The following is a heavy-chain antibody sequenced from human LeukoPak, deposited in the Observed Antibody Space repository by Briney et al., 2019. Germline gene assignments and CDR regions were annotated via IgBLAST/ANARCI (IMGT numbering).Heavy chain of an antibody. Sequence: PGGSLRLSCAASGFTFDDYAMHWVRQAPGKGLEWVSGISWNSGSIGYADPVKGRFTISRDNAKNSLYLQMNSLRAEDTALYYCAKAPTPYYYDSSGWVGFDIWGQGTMVTVSS. CDR3: AKAPTPYYYDSSGWVGFDI. CDR2: ISWNSGSI. V-gene: IGHV3-9*01. CDR1: GFTFDDYA. D-gene: IGHD3-22*01. J-gene: IGHJ3*02.